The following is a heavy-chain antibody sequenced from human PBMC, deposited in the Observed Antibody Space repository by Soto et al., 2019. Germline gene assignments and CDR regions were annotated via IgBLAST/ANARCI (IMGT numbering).Heavy chain of an antibody. CDR2: IGAARDP. CDR1: GFSFSDYD. V-gene: IGHV3-13*05. D-gene: IGHD6-19*01. Sequence: GRSLRLSCTGSGFSFSDYDMHWVRQAPGKGLEWVSTIGAARDPYYTGSVKHRFTISRENARDSMFLQMNSVTVGDTAVYYCARAYTGRLARRADYYYAWTSGAKGSWSPSP. CDR3: ARAYTGRLARRADYYYAWTS. J-gene: IGHJ6*02.